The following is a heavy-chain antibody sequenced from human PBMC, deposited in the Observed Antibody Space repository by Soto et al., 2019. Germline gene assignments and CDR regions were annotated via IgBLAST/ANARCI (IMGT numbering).Heavy chain of an antibody. J-gene: IGHJ6*02. D-gene: IGHD2-2*02. CDR3: ARLDTIVVVPAAIRPGYYYYGMDV. CDR1: GGTFSSYA. Sequence: ASVKVSCKASGGTFSSYAISWVRQAPGQGLEWMGGIIPIFGTANYAQKFQGRVTITADESTSTAYTELSSLRSEDTAVYYCARLDTIVVVPAAIRPGYYYYGMDVWGQGTTVTVSS. V-gene: IGHV1-69*13. CDR2: IIPIFGTA.